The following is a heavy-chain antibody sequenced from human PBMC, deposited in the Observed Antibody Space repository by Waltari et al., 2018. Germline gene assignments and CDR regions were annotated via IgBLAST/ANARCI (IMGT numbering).Heavy chain of an antibody. J-gene: IGHJ4*02. V-gene: IGHV3-7*01. Sequence: VQLQESGPGLVKPSGTLSLTCAVSGVSITSTNWWNWVRQPPGKGLEWVANIKQDGSEKYYVDSVKGRFTISRDNAKNSLYLQMNSLRAEDTAVYYCARGRSLLGLGLRFLEWYPTYYFDYWGQGTLVTVSS. CDR1: GVSITSTNW. CDR3: ARGRSLLGLGLRFLEWYPTYYFDY. D-gene: IGHD3-3*01. CDR2: IKQDGSEK.